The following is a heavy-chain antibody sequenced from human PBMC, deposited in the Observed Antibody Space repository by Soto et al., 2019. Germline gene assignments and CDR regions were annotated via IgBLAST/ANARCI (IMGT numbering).Heavy chain of an antibody. J-gene: IGHJ3*02. D-gene: IGHD2-15*01. CDR3: VRCSGGSCRPDAFDI. Sequence: GGSLRLSCAASGFTFSSYGMHWVRQAPGKGLEWVAVIWYDGSNKYYADSVKGRFTISRDNSKNTLYLQMNSLRAEDTAVYYCVRCSGGSCRPDAFDIWGQGTMVTVSS. V-gene: IGHV3-33*01. CDR1: GFTFSSYG. CDR2: IWYDGSNK.